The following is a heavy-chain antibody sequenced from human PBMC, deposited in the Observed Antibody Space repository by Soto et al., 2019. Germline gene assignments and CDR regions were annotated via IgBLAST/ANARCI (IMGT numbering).Heavy chain of an antibody. J-gene: IGHJ4*02. V-gene: IGHV4-59*01. CDR1: GGSISSYY. Sequence: SETLSLTCTVSGGSISSYYWSWIRQPPGKGLEWIGYIYYSGSTNYNPSLKSRVTISVDTSKNQFSLKLSSVTAADTAVYYCARRTTVTTFDYWGQGTLVTVSS. CDR2: IYYSGST. D-gene: IGHD4-17*01. CDR3: ARRTTVTTFDY.